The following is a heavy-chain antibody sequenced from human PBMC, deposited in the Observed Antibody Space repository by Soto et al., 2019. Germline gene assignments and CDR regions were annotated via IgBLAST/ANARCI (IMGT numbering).Heavy chain of an antibody. CDR1: GGSISSGGYS. Sequence: QLQLQESGSGLVKPSQTLSLTCAVSGGSISSGGYSWSWIRQPPGKGLEWIGYIFHSGSPYYNPSRKSRVTMSVDRSKNQFPLKRSSGTAADTAVYYCARAHYGDSGYGMDVWGQGTTVTVSS. CDR3: ARAHYGDSGYGMDV. J-gene: IGHJ6*02. D-gene: IGHD4-17*01. V-gene: IGHV4-30-2*01. CDR2: IFHSGSP.